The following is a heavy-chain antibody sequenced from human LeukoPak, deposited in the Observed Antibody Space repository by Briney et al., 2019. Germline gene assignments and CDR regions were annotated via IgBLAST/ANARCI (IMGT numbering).Heavy chain of an antibody. D-gene: IGHD5-18*01. CDR2: INHSGST. V-gene: IGHV4-34*01. CDR1: GGSISSHY. J-gene: IGHJ4*02. CDR3: ARGPAVDTAMGDFDY. Sequence: SETLSLTCTVSGGSISSHYWSWIRQPPGKGLEWIGEINHSGSTNYNPSLKSRVTISVDTSKNQFSLKLSSVTAADTAVYYCARGPAVDTAMGDFDYWGQGTLVTVSS.